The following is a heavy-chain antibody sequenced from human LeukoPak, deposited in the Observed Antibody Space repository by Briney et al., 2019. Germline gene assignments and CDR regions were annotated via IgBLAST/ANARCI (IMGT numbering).Heavy chain of an antibody. J-gene: IGHJ5*02. CDR2: MNPNSGNT. D-gene: IGHD5-24*01. V-gene: IGHV1-8*01. Sequence: GASVKVSCKASGYTFTSYDINWVRQATGQGLEWMGWMNPNSGNTGYAQKFQGRVTMTRNTSISTAYMELSSLRSEDTAVYYCARGGRDGYNRHNWFDPWGQGTLVTVSS. CDR1: GYTFTSYD. CDR3: ARGGRDGYNRHNWFDP.